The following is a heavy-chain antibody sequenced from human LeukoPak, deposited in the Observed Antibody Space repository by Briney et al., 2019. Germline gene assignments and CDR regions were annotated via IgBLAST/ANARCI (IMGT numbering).Heavy chain of an antibody. Sequence: GGSLRLSCAASGFTFSNYNMNWVRQAPGKGLEWVSYISSGGGATHYADSVKGRFTISRDNAKNSLYLQMNSLGDEDTAVYYCASTIASAGHFFDSWGQGALVTVSS. CDR2: ISSGGGAT. J-gene: IGHJ4*02. CDR1: GFTFSNYN. D-gene: IGHD6-13*01. V-gene: IGHV3-48*02. CDR3: ASTIASAGHFFDS.